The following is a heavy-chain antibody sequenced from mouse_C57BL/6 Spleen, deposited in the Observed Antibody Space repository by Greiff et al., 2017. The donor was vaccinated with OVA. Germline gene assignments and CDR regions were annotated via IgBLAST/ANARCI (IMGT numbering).Heavy chain of an antibody. CDR3: ATRGYGKDYAMDY. CDR2: IYPRSGNT. J-gene: IGHJ4*01. D-gene: IGHD2-10*02. V-gene: IGHV1-81*01. CDR1: GYTFTSYG. Sequence: VQLQQSGAELARPGASVKLSCKASGYTFTSYGISWVKQRTGQGLEWIGEIYPRSGNTYYNEKFKGKATLTADTSSSTAYMERRSLTSEDSAVYFCATRGYGKDYAMDYWGQGTSVTVSS.